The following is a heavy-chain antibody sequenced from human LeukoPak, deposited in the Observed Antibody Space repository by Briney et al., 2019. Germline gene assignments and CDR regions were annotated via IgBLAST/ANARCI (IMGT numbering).Heavy chain of an antibody. Sequence: SQTLSLTCAVSGGSLSSGGYSWSWIRQPPGKGLEWIGYIYHSGSTYYNPSLKSRVTISVGRSKNQFSLKLSSVTAADTAVYYCARGAYDSSGLDYWGQGTLVTVSS. V-gene: IGHV4-30-2*01. CDR2: IYHSGST. J-gene: IGHJ4*02. D-gene: IGHD3-22*01. CDR3: ARGAYDSSGLDY. CDR1: GGSLSSGGYS.